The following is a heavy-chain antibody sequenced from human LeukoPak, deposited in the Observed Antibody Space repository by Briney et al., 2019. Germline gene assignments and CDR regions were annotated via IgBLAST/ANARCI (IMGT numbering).Heavy chain of an antibody. V-gene: IGHV4-34*01. CDR3: ARGRAFITMIVVVPRFDP. CDR1: GGSFSGYY. Sequence: KASETLSLTCAVYGGSFSGYYWSWIRQPPGKGLEWIGEINHSGSTNYNPSLRSRVTISVDTSKNQFSLKLSSVTAADTAVYYCARGRAFITMIVVVPRFDPWGQGTLVTVSS. CDR2: INHSGST. D-gene: IGHD3-22*01. J-gene: IGHJ5*02.